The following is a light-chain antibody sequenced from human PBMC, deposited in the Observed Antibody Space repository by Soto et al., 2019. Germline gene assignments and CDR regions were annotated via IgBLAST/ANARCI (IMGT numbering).Light chain of an antibody. CDR3: QQYKNWPPN. Sequence: EIVMTQSPATLSVSPGERATLSCRASQSVSSNLAWYQQKPGQAPRLLIYGASTRATDIPGRFSGSGSGTEFTLTISSLQSEDFAVYYCQQYKNWPPNFGQGTRLEIK. CDR2: GAS. V-gene: IGKV3-15*01. CDR1: QSVSSN. J-gene: IGKJ5*01.